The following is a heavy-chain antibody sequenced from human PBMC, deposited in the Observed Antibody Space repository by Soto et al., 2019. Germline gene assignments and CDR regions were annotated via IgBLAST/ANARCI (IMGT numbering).Heavy chain of an antibody. Sequence: SQTLSLTCAISGDSVSSNSAAWNWIRQSPSRGLEWLGRTYYRSKWYNDYAVSVESRITINPDTSKNQFSLQLNSVTPEDTAVYYCARELTEAVAGPYFDYWGQGTLVTVSS. V-gene: IGHV6-1*01. D-gene: IGHD6-19*01. J-gene: IGHJ4*02. CDR3: ARELTEAVAGPYFDY. CDR2: TYYRSKWYN. CDR1: GDSVSSNSAA.